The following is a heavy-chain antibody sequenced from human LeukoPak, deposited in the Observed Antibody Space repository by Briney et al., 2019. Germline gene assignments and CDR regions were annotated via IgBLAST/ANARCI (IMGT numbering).Heavy chain of an antibody. CDR2: IYYSGST. J-gene: IGHJ6*04. V-gene: IGHV4-59*01. CDR1: GGSISSYY. D-gene: IGHD3-10*02. Sequence: SETLSLTCTVSGGSISSYYWSWIRQPPGKGLEWIGYIYYSGSTNYNPSLKSRVTISVDTSKNQFSLKLSSVTAADTAVYYCAELGITMIGGVWGKGATVTISS. CDR3: AELGITMIGGV.